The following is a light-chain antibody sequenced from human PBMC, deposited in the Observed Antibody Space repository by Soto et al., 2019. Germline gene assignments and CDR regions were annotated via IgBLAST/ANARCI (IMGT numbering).Light chain of an antibody. V-gene: IGKV1-39*01. CDR1: QSIGSD. J-gene: IGKJ2*01. CDR3: QQCYKTPYT. Sequence: DIQMTQSPSSLSASVGDIVAITCRASQSIGSDLNWYQQKPGKAPRLLVYGSSSLQSGVPSRFNGRGSGTDFTLTINSLQPEDFAVYYCQQCYKTPYTFGQGTKLDIK. CDR2: GSS.